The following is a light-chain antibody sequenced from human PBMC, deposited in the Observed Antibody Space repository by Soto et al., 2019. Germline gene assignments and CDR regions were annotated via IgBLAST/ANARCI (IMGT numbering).Light chain of an antibody. Sequence: DIQMTQSPSTLSASVGDRVTITCRASQSVGSWLAWYQQKPGKAPKYLIYKASILESGVPSRFSGSGSGTEFTLTISSLQADDFATYYCQQYDAYPWTFGQGTKLDFK. CDR1: QSVGSW. V-gene: IGKV1-5*03. J-gene: IGKJ2*02. CDR2: KAS. CDR3: QQYDAYPWT.